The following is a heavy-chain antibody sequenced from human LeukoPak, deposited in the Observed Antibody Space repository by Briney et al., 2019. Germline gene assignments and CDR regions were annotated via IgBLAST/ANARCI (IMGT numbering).Heavy chain of an antibody. D-gene: IGHD4/OR15-4a*01. CDR3: ARTTYDYGDY. CDR2: IYYSGTT. Sequence: SETLSLTCTVSGGSISSSNYYWGWIRQPPGKDLEWIGSIYYSGTTYYNPSLKSRVTILVDTSKNQFSLNLSSVTAADTAVYYCARTTYDYGDYWGQGALVTVSS. J-gene: IGHJ4*02. CDR1: GGSISSSNYY. V-gene: IGHV4-39*07.